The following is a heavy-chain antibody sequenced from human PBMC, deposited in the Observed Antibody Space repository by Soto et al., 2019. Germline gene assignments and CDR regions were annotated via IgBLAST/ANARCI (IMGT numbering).Heavy chain of an antibody. CDR2: IQYRGSP. J-gene: IGHJ6*03. D-gene: IGHD3-10*01. CDR3: ARSFGSYMDV. CDR1: GVSTRRYY. V-gene: IGHV4-59*08. Sequence: FGTLSLTCAVSGVSTRRYYWTWIRQPPGMGLEWIGHIQYRGSPEYNPSLNSRVTISLDTSKDQFSLKMSSVTAADTAVYFCARSFGSYMDVWGNGTTVTVSS.